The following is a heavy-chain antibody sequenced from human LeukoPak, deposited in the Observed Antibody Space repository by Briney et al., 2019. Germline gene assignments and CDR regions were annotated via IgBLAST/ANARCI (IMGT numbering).Heavy chain of an antibody. V-gene: IGHV4-39*07. Sequence: PSETLSLTCTVSGGSISSSSYYWGWIRQPPGKGLEWIGSIYYSGSTYYNPSLKSRVTISVDTSKNQFSLKLSSVTAADTAVYYCARDWVTMIQGAFDIWGQGTMVTVSS. CDR2: IYYSGST. CDR1: GGSISSSSYY. J-gene: IGHJ3*02. D-gene: IGHD3-22*01. CDR3: ARDWVTMIQGAFDI.